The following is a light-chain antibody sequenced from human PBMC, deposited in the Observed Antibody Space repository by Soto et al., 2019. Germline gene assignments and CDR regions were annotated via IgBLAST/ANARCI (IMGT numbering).Light chain of an antibody. CDR3: QQYGDWPLT. V-gene: IGKV3-15*01. Sequence: EIVVTQSPATLSVSPGERATLSCRASQSVGNNFAWYQQKPGQAPRLLIFATSTRATGVPARFSGSGSGTEFTLTISSRLSEDFAVYYCQQYGDWPLTFGGGAKVEIE. J-gene: IGKJ4*01. CDR2: ATS. CDR1: QSVGNN.